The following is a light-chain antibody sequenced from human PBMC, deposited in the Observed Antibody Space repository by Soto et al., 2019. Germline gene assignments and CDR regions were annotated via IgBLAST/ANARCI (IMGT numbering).Light chain of an antibody. V-gene: IGKV1-33*01. Sequence: DIQMTQSPSSLSASVGDRVTITCQASHDIRKYLNWYQQKPGKAPKLLIYDASNLETGVPSRFTGSGSVTDFTFTISSLQPEDIATYYCQQYENFPVTCGQGTRLESK. J-gene: IGKJ5*01. CDR3: QQYENFPVT. CDR2: DAS. CDR1: HDIRKY.